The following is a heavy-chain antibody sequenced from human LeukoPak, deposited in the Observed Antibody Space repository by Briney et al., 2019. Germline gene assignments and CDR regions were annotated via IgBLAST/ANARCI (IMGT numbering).Heavy chain of an antibody. CDR1: GFAFGTYW. CDR3: AKGPSTIFGVVIGYFDY. J-gene: IGHJ4*02. V-gene: IGHV3-7*01. CDR2: IKQDGSEK. Sequence: GGSLRLSCAASGFAFGTYWMSWVRQAPGKGLEWVANIKQDGSEKYYVDSVKGRFTISRDNAKSSLYLQMDSLRAEDTAVYYCAKGPSTIFGVVIGYFDYWGQGTLVTVSS. D-gene: IGHD3-3*01.